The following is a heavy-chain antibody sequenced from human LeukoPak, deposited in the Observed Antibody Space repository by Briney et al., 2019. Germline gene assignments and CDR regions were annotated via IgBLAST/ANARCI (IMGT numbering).Heavy chain of an antibody. Sequence: SETLSLTCTVSGGSISSHYWSWIRQPPGKGLEWIGYIYYSGSTNYNPSLKSRVTISVDTSKNQFSLKLSSVTAVDTAVYYCARGHYDFWSGYYTLYYFDYWGQGTLVTVSS. CDR3: ARGHYDFWSGYYTLYYFDY. CDR2: IYYSGST. D-gene: IGHD3-3*01. J-gene: IGHJ4*02. V-gene: IGHV4-59*11. CDR1: GGSISSHY.